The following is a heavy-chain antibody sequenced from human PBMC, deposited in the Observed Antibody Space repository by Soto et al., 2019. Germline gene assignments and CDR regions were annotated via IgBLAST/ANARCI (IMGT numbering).Heavy chain of an antibody. Sequence: QVQLVESGGGVVQPGRSLRLSCAASGFTFSSYGMHWVRQAPGKGLEWVAVIWYDGSNKYYADSVKGRLTISRDNSKHTVYLQVNSLRAEDTAVYYCARDGTSRFLDLNYYGMDVWGQGTTVTVSS. J-gene: IGHJ6*02. D-gene: IGHD3-3*01. CDR3: ARDGTSRFLDLNYYGMDV. V-gene: IGHV3-33*01. CDR1: GFTFSSYG. CDR2: IWYDGSNK.